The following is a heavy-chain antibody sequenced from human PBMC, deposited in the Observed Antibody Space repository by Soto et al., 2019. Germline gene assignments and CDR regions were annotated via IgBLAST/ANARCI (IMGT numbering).Heavy chain of an antibody. CDR2: IYYSGST. CDR3: ARYDWDAFDI. D-gene: IGHD1-1*01. V-gene: IGHV4-59*01. CDR1: GGSISSYY. Sequence: SETLSLTCTVSGGSISSYYWSWIRQPPGKGLEWIGYIYYSGSTNYNPSLKSRVTISVDTSKNQFSLKLSSVTAADTAVYYCARYDWDAFDIWGQGTMVTVSS. J-gene: IGHJ3*02.